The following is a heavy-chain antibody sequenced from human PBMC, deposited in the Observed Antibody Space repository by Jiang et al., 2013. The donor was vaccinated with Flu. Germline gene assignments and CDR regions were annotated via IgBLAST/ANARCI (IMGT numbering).Heavy chain of an antibody. CDR1: GFTVSSNY. V-gene: IGHV3-53*04. Sequence: VQLVESGGGLIQPGGSLRLSCAASGFTVSSNYMSWVRQAPGKGLEWVSIIYSGGNTYYADSVKGRFSISRHNSKNTLYLQMKSLRAEDTAVYYCARLRGLLELVIIDYYCGMDVWGQGTTVTVSS. CDR2: IYSGGNT. CDR3: ARLRGLLELVIIDYYCGMDV. J-gene: IGHJ6*02. D-gene: IGHD3-3*01.